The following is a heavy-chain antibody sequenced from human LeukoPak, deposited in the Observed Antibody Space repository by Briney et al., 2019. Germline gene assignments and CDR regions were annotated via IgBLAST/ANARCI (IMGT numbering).Heavy chain of an antibody. CDR2: IYYSGST. J-gene: IGHJ4*02. CDR1: GGSISSYY. Sequence: SETLSLTCTVSGGSISSYYWSWIRQPPGKGLEWIGYIYYSGSTNYNPSLKSRVTISVDTSKNQFSLKLSSVTAADTAVYYCARSFYDYVWGSYRPYYFDYWGQGTLVTVSS. V-gene: IGHV4-59*08. D-gene: IGHD3-16*02. CDR3: ARSFYDYVWGSYRPYYFDY.